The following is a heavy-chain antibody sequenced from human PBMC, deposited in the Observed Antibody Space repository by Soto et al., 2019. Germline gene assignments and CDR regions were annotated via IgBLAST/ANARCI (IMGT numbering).Heavy chain of an antibody. Sequence: EVQLVESGGGLVPPGGSLRLSCTASGFTFNTFSMNWVRQAPGKGLVWISYISSSSRTIYYTDSVKGRFTISRDNVKNSLYLDMNSLKDEEKAIFYCARDERGVLGISGGGGPTTLYYGMDVWGQGTMVIVSS. CDR3: ARDERGVLGISGGGGPTTLYYGMDV. CDR1: GFTFNTFS. J-gene: IGHJ6*02. V-gene: IGHV3-48*02. D-gene: IGHD3-9*01. CDR2: ISSSSRTI.